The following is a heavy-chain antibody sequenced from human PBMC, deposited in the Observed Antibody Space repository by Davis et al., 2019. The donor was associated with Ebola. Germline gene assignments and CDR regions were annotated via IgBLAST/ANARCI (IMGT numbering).Heavy chain of an antibody. CDR3: ARALTTVTTVHSPYYYYYGMDV. CDR2: IYYSGST. D-gene: IGHD4-11*01. J-gene: IGHJ6*02. V-gene: IGHV4-59*01. Sequence: MPSETLSLTCTVSGGSISSYYWSWIRQPPGKGLEWIGYIYYSGSTNYNPSLKSRVTISVDTSKNQFSLKLSSVTAADTAVYYCARALTTVTTVHSPYYYYYGMDVWGQGTTVTVPS. CDR1: GGSISSYY.